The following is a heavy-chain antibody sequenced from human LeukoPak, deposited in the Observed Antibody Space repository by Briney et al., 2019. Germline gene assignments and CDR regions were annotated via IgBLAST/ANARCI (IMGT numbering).Heavy chain of an antibody. Sequence: SETLSLTCTASGGSISSYYWSWIRQPPGKGLEWIGYIYYSGSTNCNPSLKSRVTISVDTSKNQFSLKLSSVTAADTAVYYCARQIGGFDYWGQGTLVPVSS. CDR2: IYYSGST. V-gene: IGHV4-59*08. J-gene: IGHJ4*02. D-gene: IGHD3-16*01. CDR3: ARQIGGFDY. CDR1: GGSISSYY.